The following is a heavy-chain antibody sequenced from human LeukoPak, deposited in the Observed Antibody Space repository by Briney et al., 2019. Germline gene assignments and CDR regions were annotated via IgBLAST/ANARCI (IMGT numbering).Heavy chain of an antibody. V-gene: IGHV4-39*01. CDR3: ASLSGNGYDY. CDR2: IYYSGST. D-gene: IGHD5-18*01. CDR1: GGSISSSSYY. Sequence: PSETLSLTCTVSGGSISSSSYYWGWIRQPPGKGLEWIGSIYYSGSTYYNPSLKSRVTISVDTSKNQFSLKLSSVTAADTAVYYCASLSGNGYDYWGQGTLVTVSS. J-gene: IGHJ4*02.